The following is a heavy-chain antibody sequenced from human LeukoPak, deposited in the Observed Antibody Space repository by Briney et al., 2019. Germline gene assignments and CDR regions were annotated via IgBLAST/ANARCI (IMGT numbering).Heavy chain of an antibody. Sequence: ASVKVSCKASGYTFTGYYMHWVRQAPGQGLEWMGWINPNSGGTNYAQKFQGRVTMTRDTSISTAYMELSRLRSDDTAVYYCARDLRYDILTGYDYWGQGTLVTVSS. V-gene: IGHV1-2*02. D-gene: IGHD3-9*01. CDR1: GYTFTGYY. J-gene: IGHJ4*02. CDR2: INPNSGGT. CDR3: ARDLRYDILTGYDY.